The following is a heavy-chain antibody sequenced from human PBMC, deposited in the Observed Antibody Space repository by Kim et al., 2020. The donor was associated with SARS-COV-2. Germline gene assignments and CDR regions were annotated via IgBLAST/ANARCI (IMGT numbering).Heavy chain of an antibody. D-gene: IGHD3-3*01. CDR1: GFTFSSYS. V-gene: IGHV3-21*01. Sequence: GGSLRLSCAASGFTFSSYSMNWVRQAPGKGLEWVSSISSSSSYIYYADSVKGRFTISRDNAKNSLYLQMNSLRAEDTAVYYCARDFVVPGYDFWSGYYGNIDYWGQGTLVTVSS. J-gene: IGHJ4*02. CDR2: ISSSSSYI. CDR3: ARDFVVPGYDFWSGYYGNIDY.